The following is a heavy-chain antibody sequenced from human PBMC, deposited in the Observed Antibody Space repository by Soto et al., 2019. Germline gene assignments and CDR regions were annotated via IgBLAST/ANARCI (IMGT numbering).Heavy chain of an antibody. CDR3: AKDYDYYGSGSYYEL. J-gene: IGHJ4*02. D-gene: IGHD3-10*01. V-gene: IGHV3-23*01. Sequence: GGSLRLSCAASGFTFSSYAMHWVRQAPGKGLEWVAVISGSGGSTYYADSVKGRFTISRDNSKNTLYLQMNSLRAEDTAVYYCAKDYDYYGSGSYYELWGLGTLVPVSS. CDR2: ISGSGGST. CDR1: GFTFSSYA.